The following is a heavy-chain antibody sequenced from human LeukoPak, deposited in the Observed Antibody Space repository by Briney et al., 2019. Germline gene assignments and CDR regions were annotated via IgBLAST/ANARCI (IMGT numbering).Heavy chain of an antibody. V-gene: IGHV3-21*01. D-gene: IGHD1-1*01. CDR1: RFSFSIYS. Sequence: GGSLRLSCVPSRFSFSIYSINWVRQAPGKGPGWVSSISSSSSYIYYADSVKGRFTISRENAKNSLYLQMNSLRAEDTAVYYCARRGNVHLERSFDYWGEGSLVTLSS. CDR2: ISSSSSYI. CDR3: ARRGNVHLERSFDY. J-gene: IGHJ4*02.